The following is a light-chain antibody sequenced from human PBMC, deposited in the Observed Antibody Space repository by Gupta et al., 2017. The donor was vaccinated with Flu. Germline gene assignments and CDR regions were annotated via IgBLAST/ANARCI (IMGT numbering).Light chain of an antibody. CDR3: QQYNSYPYT. CDR1: QSISSW. Sequence: GDRVTITCRASQSISSWLAWYQQKPGKAPKVLIYKASSLATGVPSRFSGSGSGTEFTLTISSLQPDDVATYYCQQYNSYPYTFGQGTKLEIK. J-gene: IGKJ2*01. V-gene: IGKV1-5*03. CDR2: KAS.